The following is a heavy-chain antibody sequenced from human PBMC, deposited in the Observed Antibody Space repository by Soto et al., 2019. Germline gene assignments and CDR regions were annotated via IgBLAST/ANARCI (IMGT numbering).Heavy chain of an antibody. D-gene: IGHD4-17*01. V-gene: IGHV4-39*01. Sequence: QLQLQESGPGLVKPSETLSLTCTVSGGSISSSSYYWGWIRQPPGKVLEWIGSIYYSGSTYYNPSLKSRVTISVDTSKNQFSLKLSSVTAADTAVYYCARIEMTTVTSFDYWRQGTLVTVSS. CDR3: ARIEMTTVTSFDY. CDR2: IYYSGST. CDR1: GGSISSSSYY. J-gene: IGHJ4*02.